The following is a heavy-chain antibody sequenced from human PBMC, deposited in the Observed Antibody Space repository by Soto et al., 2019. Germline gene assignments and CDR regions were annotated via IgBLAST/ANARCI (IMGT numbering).Heavy chain of an antibody. J-gene: IGHJ4*02. Sequence: PSETLSLTCSVSDDSINSDKYYWGWIRQPPGKGLEWIGSIYYRGNAYYNPSLKSRVTISVDTSKNQFSLKVRSVTAADTAVYYCARHGSGYVYYFDYWGQGTLVTVSS. CDR3: ARHGSGYVYYFDY. CDR1: DDSINSDKYY. D-gene: IGHD5-12*01. CDR2: IYYRGNA. V-gene: IGHV4-39*01.